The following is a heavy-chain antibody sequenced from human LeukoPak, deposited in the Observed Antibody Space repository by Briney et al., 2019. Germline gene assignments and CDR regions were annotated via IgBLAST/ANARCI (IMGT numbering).Heavy chain of an antibody. CDR2: IYYSGST. Sequence: SETLSLTCTVSGGSISSYYWCLFRQTPGKGLERIGYIYYSGSTNYNPSLWRRVTISVDTSKNQFSLRLHSVTAADTAVYYCARDMSYYSDTGTDYWGEGALVTVSS. CDR1: GGSISSYY. CDR3: ARDMSYYSDTGTDY. D-gene: IGHD3-22*01. J-gene: IGHJ4*02. V-gene: IGHV4-59*12.